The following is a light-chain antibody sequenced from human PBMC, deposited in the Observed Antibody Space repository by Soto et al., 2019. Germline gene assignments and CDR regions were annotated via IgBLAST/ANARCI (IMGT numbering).Light chain of an antibody. CDR3: QQYGSSPRFT. CDR2: GAS. V-gene: IGKV3-20*01. Sequence: EIVLTQSPGTLSLSPGERATLSCRASQSVSSSYLAWYQQKPGQAPRLLIYGASSRATGIPDRFSGSGSGTDFTLTISRLEPADFAVYYSQQYGSSPRFTFGPGTKVDIK. J-gene: IGKJ3*01. CDR1: QSVSSSY.